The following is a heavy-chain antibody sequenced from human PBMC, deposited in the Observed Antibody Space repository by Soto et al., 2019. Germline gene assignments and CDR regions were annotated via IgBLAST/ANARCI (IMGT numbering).Heavy chain of an antibody. D-gene: IGHD1-26*01. CDR2: VYHSGTT. CDR3: ARDMPYGAGSLAGCDY. J-gene: IGHJ4*02. Sequence: SETLSLTCSVSGVSITCSYWSWIRQPPGKTLEWIGYVYHSGTTTYNPSLKSRVSISVDTSKNQFSLRLTSVIAADTAVYYCARDMPYGAGSLAGCDYWGQGILVTVSS. V-gene: IGHV4-59*01. CDR1: GVSITCSY.